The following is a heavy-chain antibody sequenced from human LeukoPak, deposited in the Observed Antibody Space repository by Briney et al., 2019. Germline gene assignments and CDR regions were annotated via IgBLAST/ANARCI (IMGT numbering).Heavy chain of an antibody. J-gene: IGHJ4*02. CDR1: GGTFSSYA. Sequence: SVKVSCKASGGTFSSYAISWVRQAPGQGLEWMGGIIPIFGTANYAQKFQGRVTITTDESTSTAYMELSSLRSEDTAVYYCATGNDSSGYYWVYWGQGTLVTVSS. V-gene: IGHV1-69*05. CDR3: ATGNDSSGYYWVY. D-gene: IGHD3-22*01. CDR2: IIPIFGTA.